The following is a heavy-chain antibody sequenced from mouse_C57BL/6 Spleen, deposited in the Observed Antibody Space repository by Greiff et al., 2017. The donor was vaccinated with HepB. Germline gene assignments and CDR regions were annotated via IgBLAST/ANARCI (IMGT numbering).Heavy chain of an antibody. D-gene: IGHD2-5*01. CDR3: ARDVGPVAYYSNYPFAY. V-gene: IGHV3-6*01. CDR2: ISYDGSN. J-gene: IGHJ3*01. CDR1: GYSITSGYY. Sequence: EVQLQESGPGLVKPSQSLSLTCSVTGYSITSGYYWNWIRQFPGNKLEWMGYISYDGSNNYNPSLKNRIPITRDTSKNQFFLKLNSVTTEDTATYYCARDVGPVAYYSNYPFAYWGQGTLVTVSA.